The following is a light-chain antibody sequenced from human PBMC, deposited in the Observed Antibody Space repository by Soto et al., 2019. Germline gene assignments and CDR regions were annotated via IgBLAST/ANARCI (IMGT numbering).Light chain of an antibody. CDR2: GAS. Sequence: EIVMTQAPATLSVSPGERATLSCRASQSVSSNLAWYQQKPGQAPRLLIYGASTSSTGISARFSGSGSGTEFTLTISSLQSEDFAVYYCQQYNNWRRTFGQGTKVEIK. J-gene: IGKJ1*01. V-gene: IGKV3-15*01. CDR3: QQYNNWRRT. CDR1: QSVSSN.